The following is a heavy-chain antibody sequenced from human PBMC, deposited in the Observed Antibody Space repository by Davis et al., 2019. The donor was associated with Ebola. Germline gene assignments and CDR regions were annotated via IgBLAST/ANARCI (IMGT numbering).Heavy chain of an antibody. CDR2: ISWDGGTR. Sequence: PGGSLRLSCAASGFTFDDYTMHWVRQAPGKGLEWVSIISWDGGTRYYADSVKGRFTISRDNRKNSLYLQMNSLRTEDTALYFCAKGRPIDYWGQGTLVTVSS. J-gene: IGHJ4*02. V-gene: IGHV3-43*01. CDR1: GFTFDDYT. CDR3: AKGRPIDY.